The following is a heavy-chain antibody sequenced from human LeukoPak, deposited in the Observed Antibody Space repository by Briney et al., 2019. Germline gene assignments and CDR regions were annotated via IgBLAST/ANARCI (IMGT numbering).Heavy chain of an antibody. V-gene: IGHV3-43D*03. CDR2: ISWDGGST. CDR3: AKAALGYYDSSGYYAGDYFDY. Sequence: GGSLRLSCAASGFTFDDYAMHWVRQAPGKGLEWVSLISWDGGSTYYADSVKGRFTVSRDNSKNSLYLQMNSLRAEDTALYYCAKAALGYYDSSGYYAGDYFDYWGQGTLVTVSS. J-gene: IGHJ4*02. D-gene: IGHD3-22*01. CDR1: GFTFDDYA.